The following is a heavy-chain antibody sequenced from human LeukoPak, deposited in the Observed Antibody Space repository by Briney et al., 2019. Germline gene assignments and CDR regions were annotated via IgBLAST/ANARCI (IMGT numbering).Heavy chain of an antibody. CDR1: GFIFSNYG. J-gene: IGHJ3*02. CDR3: AKDPNGDYLGAFDI. V-gene: IGHV3-23*01. D-gene: IGHD4-17*01. Sequence: GGSLRLSCAASGFIFSNYGIIWASQAPGKGLEWASGISGSGAVTKYADSVKGRFTIFRDNSKNTLYLQMNSLRVEDTAVYFCAKDPNGDYLGAFDIWGQGTMVTVSS. CDR2: ISGSGAVT.